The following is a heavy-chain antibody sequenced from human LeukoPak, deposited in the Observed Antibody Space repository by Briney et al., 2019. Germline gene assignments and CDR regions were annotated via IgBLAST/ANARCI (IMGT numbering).Heavy chain of an antibody. D-gene: IGHD3-22*01. CDR2: IFQSGSA. V-gene: IGHV4-30-2*01. CDR3: ARNSYYDNSGEGAFDI. J-gene: IGHJ3*02. Sequence: SETLSLTCTVSGGSISSGGYSWSWIRQPPGRGLEWIGFIFQSGSASYNPSLQSRVTISIDKSKNQFSLNLSSVTAADTAVYYCARNSYYDNSGEGAFDIWGQGTMATVSS. CDR1: GGSISSGGYS.